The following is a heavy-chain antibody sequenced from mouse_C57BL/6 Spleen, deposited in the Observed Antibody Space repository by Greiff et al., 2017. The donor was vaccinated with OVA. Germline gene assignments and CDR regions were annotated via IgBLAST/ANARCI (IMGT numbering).Heavy chain of an antibody. CDR3: ARYYYGSSYFPYYLDY. J-gene: IGHJ2*01. CDR1: GYTFTSYW. V-gene: IGHV1-50*01. Sequence: VQLQQPGAELVKPGASVKLSCKASGYTFTSYWMQWVKQRPGQGLEWIGEIDPSDSYTNYNQKFKGKATLSVDTSSSTAYMQLSSLTSEDSAVYYGARYYYGSSYFPYYLDYWGQGTTLTVSS. CDR2: IDPSDSYT. D-gene: IGHD1-1*01.